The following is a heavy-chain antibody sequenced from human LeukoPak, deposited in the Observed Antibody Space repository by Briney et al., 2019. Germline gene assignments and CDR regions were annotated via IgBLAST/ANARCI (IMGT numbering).Heavy chain of an antibody. D-gene: IGHD5-18*01. Sequence: SETLSLTCTVSGGSISSYCWSWIRQPPGKGLEWIGYIYYSGSTNYNPSLKSRVTISVDTSKNQFSLKLSSVTAADTAVYYCARELWLSGMDVWGQGTTVTVSS. CDR3: ARELWLSGMDV. V-gene: IGHV4-59*01. CDR1: GGSISSYC. CDR2: IYYSGST. J-gene: IGHJ6*02.